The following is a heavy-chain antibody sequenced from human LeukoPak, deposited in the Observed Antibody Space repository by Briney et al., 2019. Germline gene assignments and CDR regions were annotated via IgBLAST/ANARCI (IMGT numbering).Heavy chain of an antibody. V-gene: IGHV3-7*01. CDR2: IKQDGSEK. D-gene: IGHD2-21*02. J-gene: IGHJ4*02. Sequence: GGSLRLSCAASGFTFSSYWMSWVRQAPGKGLEWVANIKQDGSEKYYVDSVKGRFTISRDNAKNSLYLQMNSPRAEDTAVYYCARAPPYCGGDCYSDYWGQGTLVTVSS. CDR1: GFTFSSYW. CDR3: ARAPPYCGGDCYSDY.